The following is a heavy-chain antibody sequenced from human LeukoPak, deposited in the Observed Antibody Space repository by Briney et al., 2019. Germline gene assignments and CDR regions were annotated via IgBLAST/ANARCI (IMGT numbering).Heavy chain of an antibody. J-gene: IGHJ6*03. CDR1: GFTFSSYD. Sequence: GGSLRLSCAASGFTFSSYDMSWVRQAPGKGLEWVANIKQDGSEKYYVDSVKGRFTISRDNAKNSLYLQMNSLRAEDTAVYYCARAGDFGADYYYNYYMDVWGKGTTVTVSS. D-gene: IGHD3-10*01. CDR3: ARAGDFGADYYYNYYMDV. V-gene: IGHV3-7*01. CDR2: IKQDGSEK.